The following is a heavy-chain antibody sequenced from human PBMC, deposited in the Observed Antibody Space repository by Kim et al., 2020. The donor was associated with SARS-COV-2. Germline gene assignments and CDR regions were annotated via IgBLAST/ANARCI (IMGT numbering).Heavy chain of an antibody. J-gene: IGHJ6*04. Sequence: GGSLRLSCAASGFAFSRHWLHWVRQAPGKGLVWVSRINDDGSETYYANSVKGRFNISRDNDKNTLYLQMNNLRGEDTRIYYCARAIWLTHKYFYGLDVWSKGSWVTISS. CDR2: INDDGSET. V-gene: IGHV3-74*01. D-gene: IGHD3-10*01. CDR3: ARAIWLTHKYFYGLDV. CDR1: GFAFSRHW.